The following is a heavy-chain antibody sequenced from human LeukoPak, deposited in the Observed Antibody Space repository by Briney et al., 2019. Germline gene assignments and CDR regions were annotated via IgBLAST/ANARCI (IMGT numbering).Heavy chain of an antibody. Sequence: ASVKVSCKASGYTFTSYYMHWVRQAPGQGLEWMGIINPSGGSTSYAQKFQGRVTMTRDMSTSTAYMELSRLRSDDTAVYYCARDLLWFGELELGYWGQGTLVTVSS. D-gene: IGHD3-10*01. CDR3: ARDLLWFGELELGY. CDR1: GYTFTSYY. V-gene: IGHV1-46*01. J-gene: IGHJ4*02. CDR2: INPSGGST.